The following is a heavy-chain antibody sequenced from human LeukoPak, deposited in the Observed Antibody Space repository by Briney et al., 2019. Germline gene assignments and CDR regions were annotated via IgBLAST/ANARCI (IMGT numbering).Heavy chain of an antibody. J-gene: IGHJ4*02. D-gene: IGHD6-6*01. CDR3: ARLGVYIAARPLDY. V-gene: IGHV4-34*01. CDR2: INRSGST. CDR1: GGSFSGYY. Sequence: SETLSLTCAVYGGSFSGYYWSWIRQPPGKGLEWIGEINRSGSTNYNPSLKSRVTISVDTSKNQFSLKLSSVTAADTAVYYCARLGVYIAARPLDYWGQGTLVTVSS.